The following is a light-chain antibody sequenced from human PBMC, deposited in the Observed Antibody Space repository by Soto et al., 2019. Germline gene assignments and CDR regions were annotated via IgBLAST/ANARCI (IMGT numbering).Light chain of an antibody. CDR3: QQYGSSPPYT. V-gene: IGKV3-20*01. CDR1: QTVSSSS. CDR2: GAS. J-gene: IGKJ2*01. Sequence: VVLTQFPGTLSLSPGETATLSCGASQTVSSSSLAWYQQKPGQAPRLLIYGASSRATGIPDRFSGSGSGTDFTLTISRLEPEDFAVYYCQQYGSSPPYTFGQGTKVDIK.